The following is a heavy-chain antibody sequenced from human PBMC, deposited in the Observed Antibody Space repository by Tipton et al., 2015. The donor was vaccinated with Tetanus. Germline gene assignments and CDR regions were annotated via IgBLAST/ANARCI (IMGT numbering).Heavy chain of an antibody. Sequence: CAASGFTFDGYTMHWVRQAPGKGLEWVSLISWDGGSTYYADSVKGRFTISRDNSKNSLYLQMNSLRTEDTALYYCAKDLGHSSGWYGGWGQGTLVTVSS. V-gene: IGHV3-43*01. CDR3: AKDLGHSSGWYGG. CDR1: GFTFDGYT. J-gene: IGHJ4*02. CDR2: ISWDGGST. D-gene: IGHD6-19*01.